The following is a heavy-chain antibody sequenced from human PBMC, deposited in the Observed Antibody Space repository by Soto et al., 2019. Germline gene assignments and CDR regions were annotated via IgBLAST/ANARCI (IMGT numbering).Heavy chain of an antibody. Sequence: QVQLQQWGAGLLKPSETLSLTCAVYGGSFSGYSWTWLRQPPGTGLEWIGEINHTGSTNYNPSLKSRVTIAVDTSKNQFALKLTSVTAADTAVYYCARDKITGLFDYWGQGTLVTVSS. V-gene: IGHV4-34*01. CDR2: INHTGST. CDR1: GGSFSGYS. CDR3: ARDKITGLFDY. D-gene: IGHD2-8*02. J-gene: IGHJ4*02.